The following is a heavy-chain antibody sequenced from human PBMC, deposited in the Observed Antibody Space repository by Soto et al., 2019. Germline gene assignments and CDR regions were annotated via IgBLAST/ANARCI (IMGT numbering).Heavy chain of an antibody. Sequence: PSETLSLTCAVYGGSFSGYYWSWIRQPPGKGLEWIGEINHSGSTNYNPSLKSRVTISVDTSKNQFSLKLSSVTAADTAVYYCARGPYCSGGSCNSPTNWFDPWGQGTLVTVSS. D-gene: IGHD2-15*01. CDR1: GGSFSGYY. V-gene: IGHV4-34*01. CDR3: ARGPYCSGGSCNSPTNWFDP. J-gene: IGHJ5*02. CDR2: INHSGST.